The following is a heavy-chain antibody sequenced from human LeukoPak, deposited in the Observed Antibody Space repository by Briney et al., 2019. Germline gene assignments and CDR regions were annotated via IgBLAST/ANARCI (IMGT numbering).Heavy chain of an antibody. CDR2: ISGSGGST. CDR1: GFTFSSYG. D-gene: IGHD3-10*01. Sequence: RTGGSLRLSCAASGFTFSSYGMSWVRQAPGKGLEWVSAISGSGGSTYYADSVKGRFTISRDNSKNTLYLQMNSLRAEDTAVYYCAKMQGVGSGSYYKSGAFDIWGQGTMVTVSS. CDR3: AKMQGVGSGSYYKSGAFDI. V-gene: IGHV3-23*01. J-gene: IGHJ3*02.